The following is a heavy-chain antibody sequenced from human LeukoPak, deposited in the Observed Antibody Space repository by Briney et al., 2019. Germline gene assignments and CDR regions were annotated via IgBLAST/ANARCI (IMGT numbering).Heavy chain of an antibody. Sequence: PGGSLRLSCAASGFIFSSYAMSWVRQAPGKGLEWVAVISYDGSNKYYADSVKGRFTISRDNSKNTLYLQMNSLRAEDTAVYYCARDSGGFLGGYFDYWGQGTLVTVSS. D-gene: IGHD3-10*01. V-gene: IGHV3-30-3*01. J-gene: IGHJ4*02. CDR2: ISYDGSNK. CDR3: ARDSGGFLGGYFDY. CDR1: GFIFSSYA.